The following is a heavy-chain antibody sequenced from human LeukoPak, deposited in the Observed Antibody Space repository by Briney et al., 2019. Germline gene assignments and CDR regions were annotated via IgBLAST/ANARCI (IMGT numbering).Heavy chain of an antibody. Sequence: ASVKVSCKASGYTFTGYYMHWVRQAPGQGLEWMGWVNPNSGGTNYAQKFQGRVTMTRDTSISTAYMELSRLRSDDTAVYYCASTGYSSGWYKPYWGQGTLVTVSS. V-gene: IGHV1-2*02. D-gene: IGHD6-19*01. J-gene: IGHJ4*02. CDR1: GYTFTGYY. CDR2: VNPNSGGT. CDR3: ASTGYSSGWYKPY.